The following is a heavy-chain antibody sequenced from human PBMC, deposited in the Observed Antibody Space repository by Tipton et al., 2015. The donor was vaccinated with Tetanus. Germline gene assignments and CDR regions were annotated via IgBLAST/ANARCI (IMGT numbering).Heavy chain of an antibody. D-gene: IGHD6-6*01. CDR1: GFTFSSYG. CDR2: IWYDGSNK. Sequence: SLRLSCAASGFTFSSYGMHWVRQAPGKGLEWVAVIWYDGSNKYYADSVKGRFTISRDNSKNTLYLQMNSLRAEDTAVYYCARRQLVLNYYYGMDVWGQGTTVTVSS. J-gene: IGHJ6*02. V-gene: IGHV3-33*01. CDR3: ARRQLVLNYYYGMDV.